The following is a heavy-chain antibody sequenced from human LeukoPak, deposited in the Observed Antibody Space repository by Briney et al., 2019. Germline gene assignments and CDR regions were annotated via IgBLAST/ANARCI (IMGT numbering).Heavy chain of an antibody. Sequence: SVKVSCKASGYTFTSYAISWVRQAPGQGLEWMGRIIPILGIANYAQKFQGRVTITADKSTSTAYMELSSLRSEDTAVYYCAREGGPTVTSYFDYWGQGTLVTVSS. CDR1: GYTFTSYA. V-gene: IGHV1-69*04. CDR3: AREGGPTVTSYFDY. J-gene: IGHJ4*02. CDR2: IIPILGIA. D-gene: IGHD4-17*01.